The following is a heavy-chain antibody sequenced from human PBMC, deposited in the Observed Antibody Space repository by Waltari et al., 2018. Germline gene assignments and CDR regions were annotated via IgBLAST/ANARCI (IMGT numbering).Heavy chain of an antibody. V-gene: IGHV3-23*04. J-gene: IGHJ3*02. CDR2: ISGSGGST. CDR1: GFTFRRYA. D-gene: IGHD2-15*01. CDR3: AKDEPIVVVVAATSDAFDI. Sequence: EVQLVESGGGLVQPGGSLRLSCAASGFTFRRYAMSWVRQAPGKGLEWVSAISGSGGSTDYADSVKGRFTISRDNSKNTLYLQMNSLRAEDTAVYYCAKDEPIVVVVAATSDAFDIWGQGTMVTVSS.